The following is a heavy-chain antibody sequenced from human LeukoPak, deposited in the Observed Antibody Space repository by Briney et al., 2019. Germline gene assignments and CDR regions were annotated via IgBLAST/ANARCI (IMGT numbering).Heavy chain of an antibody. CDR2: INHSGST. Sequence: PSETLSLTCAVYGGSFGGYYWSWIRQPPGKGLEWIGEINHSGSTNYNPSLKSRVTISVDTSKNQFSLKLSSVTAADTAVYYCARGGHGSGPFDPWGQGTLVTVSS. V-gene: IGHV4-34*01. CDR3: ARGGHGSGPFDP. J-gene: IGHJ5*02. D-gene: IGHD3-10*01. CDR1: GGSFGGYY.